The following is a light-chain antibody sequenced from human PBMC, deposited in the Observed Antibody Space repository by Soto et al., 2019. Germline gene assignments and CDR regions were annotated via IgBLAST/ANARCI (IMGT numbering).Light chain of an antibody. J-gene: IGKJ2*01. CDR2: GAS. Sequence: EIVLTQSPGTLSLSPGERATLSCRASQRVSSSYLAWYQQKPGQAPRRLIYGASSRATGIPDRFSGSGSGTDVTLTISRLEPEDFAVYYCQQYGSSPYTFGQGTKLEIK. CDR3: QQYGSSPYT. CDR1: QRVSSSY. V-gene: IGKV3-20*01.